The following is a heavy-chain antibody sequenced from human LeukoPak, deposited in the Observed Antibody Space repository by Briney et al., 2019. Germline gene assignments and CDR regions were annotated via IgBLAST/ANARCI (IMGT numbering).Heavy chain of an antibody. CDR3: ARHRSSWLIDY. Sequence: GGSLRLSCAASGFTFSSYGMHWVRQAPGKGLEWVAVIWYDGSNKYYADSVRGRFTISRDNSKNTLYLQMNSLRAEDTAVYYCARHRSSWLIDYWGQGTLVTVSS. V-gene: IGHV3-33*01. D-gene: IGHD6-6*01. J-gene: IGHJ4*02. CDR2: IWYDGSNK. CDR1: GFTFSSYG.